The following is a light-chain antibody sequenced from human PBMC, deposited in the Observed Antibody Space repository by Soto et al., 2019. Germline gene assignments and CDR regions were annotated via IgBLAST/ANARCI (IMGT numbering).Light chain of an antibody. J-gene: IGLJ2*01. CDR2: SNN. Sequence: QSVLTQPPSASGTPGQRVTISCSGSSSNIGSNTVNWYQQLPGTAPKLVIYSNNQRPSGVPDRFSGSKSGTSASLAISGLQSEDEADYYCVSWDDSLNGYVVFGGWTKLTVL. V-gene: IGLV1-44*01. CDR1: SSNIGSNT. CDR3: VSWDDSLNGYVV.